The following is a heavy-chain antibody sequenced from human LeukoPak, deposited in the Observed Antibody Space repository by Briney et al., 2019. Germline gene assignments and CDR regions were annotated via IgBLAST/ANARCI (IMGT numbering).Heavy chain of an antibody. Sequence: PVASVKVSCKASGGTFSSYAISWVRQATGQGLEWMGWMNPNSGNTGYAQKFQGRVTITRNTSISTAYMELSSLRSEDTAVYYCARGRLPYSGSYYGAFDIWGQGTMVTVSS. CDR2: MNPNSGNT. D-gene: IGHD1-26*01. J-gene: IGHJ3*02. V-gene: IGHV1-8*03. CDR1: GGTFSSYA. CDR3: ARGRLPYSGSYYGAFDI.